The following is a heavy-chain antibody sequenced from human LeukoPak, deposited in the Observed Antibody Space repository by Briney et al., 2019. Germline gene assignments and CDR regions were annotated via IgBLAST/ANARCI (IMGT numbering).Heavy chain of an antibody. D-gene: IGHD3-22*01. V-gene: IGHV1-2*02. Sequence: GASVKVSCKASGHTLTGYYMHWVRQAPGQGLEWMGWINPNSGGTNYAQKFQGRVTMTRDTSISTAYMELSRLRSDDTAVYYCACRGYYYDSSGFHLNYWGQGTLVTVSS. J-gene: IGHJ4*02. CDR3: ACRGYYYDSSGFHLNY. CDR2: INPNSGGT. CDR1: GHTLTGYY.